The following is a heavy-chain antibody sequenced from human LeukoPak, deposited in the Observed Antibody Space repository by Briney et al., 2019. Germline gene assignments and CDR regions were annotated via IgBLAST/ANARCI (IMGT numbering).Heavy chain of an antibody. D-gene: IGHD2-21*02. J-gene: IGHJ4*02. V-gene: IGHV4-34*01. CDR3: ARVAYCGGDCYFEGFDY. CDR1: GGSFSGYY. Sequence: KPSETLSLTCAVYGGSFSGYYWSWIRQPPGKGLEWMGEINHSGSTNYNPSLKSRVTISVDTSKNQFSLKLSSVTAADTAVYYCARVAYCGGDCYFEGFDYWGQGTLVTVS. CDR2: INHSGST.